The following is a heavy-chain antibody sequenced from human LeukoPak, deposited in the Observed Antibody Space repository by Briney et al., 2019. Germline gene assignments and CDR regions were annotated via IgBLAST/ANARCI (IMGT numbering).Heavy chain of an antibody. Sequence: SETLSLTCTVSGGSISSYYWSWIRQPPGKGLEWIGYIYYSGSTNYNPSLKSRVTISVDTSKNQFSLKLSSVTAADTAVYYCARGSDGYNLPNPFYFDYWGQGTLVTVSS. CDR3: ARGSDGYNLPNPFYFDY. CDR1: GGSISSYY. CDR2: IYYSGST. V-gene: IGHV4-59*01. D-gene: IGHD5-24*01. J-gene: IGHJ4*02.